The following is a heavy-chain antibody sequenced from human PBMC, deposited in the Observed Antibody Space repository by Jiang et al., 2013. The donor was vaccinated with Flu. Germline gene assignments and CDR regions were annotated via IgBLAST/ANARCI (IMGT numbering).Heavy chain of an antibody. CDR2: IYTSGST. J-gene: IGHJ4*02. V-gene: IGHV4-61*02. CDR1: GGSISSGSYY. CDR3: ARDRGSSSSWRDTYFDY. Sequence: GLVKPSQTLSLTCTVSGGSISSGSYYWSWIRQPAGKGLEWIGRIYTSGSTNYNPSLKSRVTISVDTSKNQFSLKLSSVTAADTAVYYCARDRGSSSSWRDTYFDYWGQGTLVTVSS. D-gene: IGHD6-6*01.